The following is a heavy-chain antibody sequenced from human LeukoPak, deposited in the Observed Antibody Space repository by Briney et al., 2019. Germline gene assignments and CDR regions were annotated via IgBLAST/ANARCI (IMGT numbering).Heavy chain of an antibody. Sequence: SETLSLTCAVSGVSISPYYWAWIRQPPGKGLEWIGYIHTSGSNNQYPSLKSRVTISVDKSKNHCSLRLTSVTAADTAVYYCARLSAAVHLGAFDLWGQGTMVTVSS. CDR1: GVSISPYY. CDR3: ARLSAAVHLGAFDL. J-gene: IGHJ3*01. CDR2: IHTSGSN. D-gene: IGHD3-3*01. V-gene: IGHV4-4*09.